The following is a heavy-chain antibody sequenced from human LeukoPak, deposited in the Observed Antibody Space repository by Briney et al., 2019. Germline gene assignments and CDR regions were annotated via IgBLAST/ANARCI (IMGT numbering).Heavy chain of an antibody. CDR1: GFTFSSYA. CDR2: ISGSGGST. D-gene: IGHD2-2*01. Sequence: GGSLRLSCAASGFTFSSYAMSWVRQAPGKGLEWVSAISGSGGSTYYADSVKGRLTISRDNSKNTLYLQMNSLRAEDTAVYYCAKDIVVVPADPDAFDIWGQGTMVAVSS. J-gene: IGHJ3*02. CDR3: AKDIVVVPADPDAFDI. V-gene: IGHV3-23*01.